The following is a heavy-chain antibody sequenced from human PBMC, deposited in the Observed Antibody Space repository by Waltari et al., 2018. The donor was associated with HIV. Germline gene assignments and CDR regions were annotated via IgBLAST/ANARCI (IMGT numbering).Heavy chain of an antibody. CDR3: ARAGNVDIVATIYDLDF. J-gene: IGHJ4*02. Sequence: QVQLQESGAGLVQPSETLSHNCTVSDGAINNYYWNWIRQHPGKGLEWIVYIYSNGLTNYNPSLKSRVTISIDTSRNQFSLRLSSVTAADAAVYYCARAGNVDIVATIYDLDFWGQGTLVTVSS. V-gene: IGHV4-59*01. CDR2: IYSNGLT. D-gene: IGHD5-12*01. CDR1: DGAINNYY.